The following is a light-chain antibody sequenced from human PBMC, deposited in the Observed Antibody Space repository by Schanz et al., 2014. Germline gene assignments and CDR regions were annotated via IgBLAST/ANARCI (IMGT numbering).Light chain of an antibody. Sequence: EIVLTQSPGTLSLSSGDRATLSCRASQTVTTNYLAWYQQKPGQAPRPLIYGASSRATGIPDRFSGGGSGTDFTLTISRLEPEDFAVYYCQQCGSSPPITFGQGTRLDIK. CDR3: QQCGSSPPIT. V-gene: IGKV3-20*01. CDR2: GAS. J-gene: IGKJ5*01. CDR1: QTVTTNY.